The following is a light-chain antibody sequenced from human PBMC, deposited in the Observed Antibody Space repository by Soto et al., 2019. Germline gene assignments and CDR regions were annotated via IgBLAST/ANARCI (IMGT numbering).Light chain of an antibody. Sequence: IEMTQSPATLSVPPGDTATLSCRASQSVSSNVAWYQRRPGQAPRLLIYGASTRATGIPARFSGSGSGTHFTLTISSLQSEDFVLYYCQQYNTWPPWTFGQGTKVEIK. CDR3: QQYNTWPPWT. CDR1: QSVSSN. V-gene: IGKV3-15*01. J-gene: IGKJ1*01. CDR2: GAS.